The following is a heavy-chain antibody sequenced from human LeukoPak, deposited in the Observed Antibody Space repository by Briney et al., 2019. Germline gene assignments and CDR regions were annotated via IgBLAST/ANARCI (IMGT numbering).Heavy chain of an antibody. V-gene: IGHV3-49*04. Sequence: GGSLRLSCAASGFTFSSYSMNWVRQAPGKGLEWVGFIRSKAYGGTTEYAASVKGRFTISRDDSKSIAYLQMNSLKTEDTAVYYCTRDALYYDSSGYSDYWGQGTLVTVSS. CDR1: GFTFSSYS. D-gene: IGHD3-22*01. CDR2: IRSKAYGGTT. J-gene: IGHJ4*02. CDR3: TRDALYYDSSGYSDY.